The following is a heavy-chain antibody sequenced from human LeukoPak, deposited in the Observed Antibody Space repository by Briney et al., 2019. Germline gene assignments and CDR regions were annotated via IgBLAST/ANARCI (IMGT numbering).Heavy chain of an antibody. CDR1: GFTFSGSA. CDR3: AKEHSSGWNDY. V-gene: IGHV3-73*01. J-gene: IGHJ4*02. Sequence: GGSLRLSCAASGFTFSGSAIHWVRQASGKGLEWLGRIRGKPNSDATIYAASVKGRLSISRDDSKNTAYLQMNSLETEDTAVYYCAKEHSSGWNDYWGQGTLVTVSS. D-gene: IGHD6-19*01. CDR2: IRGKPNSDAT.